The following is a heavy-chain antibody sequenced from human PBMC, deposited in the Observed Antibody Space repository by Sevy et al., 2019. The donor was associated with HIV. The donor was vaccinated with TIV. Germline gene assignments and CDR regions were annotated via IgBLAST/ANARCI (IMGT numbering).Heavy chain of an antibody. Sequence: SETLSLTCAVYGGSFSGYYWSWIRQPPGKGLEWIGEINHSGSTNYNPSLKSRVTISVDTSKNKFSLKLSSVTAADTAVYYCATSHTTAAAEQRGLDYWGQGTLVTVSS. CDR1: GGSFSGYY. D-gene: IGHD6-13*01. CDR3: ATSHTTAAAEQRGLDY. CDR2: INHSGST. J-gene: IGHJ4*02. V-gene: IGHV4-34*01.